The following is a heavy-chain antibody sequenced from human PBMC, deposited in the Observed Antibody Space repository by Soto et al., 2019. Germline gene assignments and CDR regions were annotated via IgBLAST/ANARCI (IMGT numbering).Heavy chain of an antibody. J-gene: IGHJ6*02. Sequence: QVQLVQSGAEVKKPGSSVKVSCKTSRDTFNKYAFNWVRQAPGQGLEWMGWIIPIFSSRNYAEKFQGRVTITADDPTSTAAMELRSLRFDDTAVYYCARGETYLGVWGQGTAVTVSS. CDR2: IIPIFSSR. CDR3: ARGETYLGV. V-gene: IGHV1-69*01. D-gene: IGHD3-16*01. CDR1: RDTFNKYA.